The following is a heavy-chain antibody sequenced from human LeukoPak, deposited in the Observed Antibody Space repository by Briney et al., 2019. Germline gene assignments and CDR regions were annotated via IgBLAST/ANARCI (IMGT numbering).Heavy chain of an antibody. CDR1: GFTFRSYG. J-gene: IGHJ3*02. Sequence: GGSLSLSCAASGFTFRSYGMHWVRQAPGKGLEWVAVISYDGSNKYYADSVKGRFTISRDNSKNTLYLQMNSLRAEDTAVYYCAKDSASLQYDFWSGWTSSAFDIWGQGTMVTVSS. CDR3: AKDSASLQYDFWSGWTSSAFDI. D-gene: IGHD3-3*01. CDR2: ISYDGSNK. V-gene: IGHV3-30*18.